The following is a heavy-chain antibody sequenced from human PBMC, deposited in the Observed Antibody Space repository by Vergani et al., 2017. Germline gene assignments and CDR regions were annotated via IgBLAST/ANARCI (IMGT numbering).Heavy chain of an antibody. CDR2: ISAYNGNT. V-gene: IGHV1-18*01. CDR3: ARGGKFYDISGYYEDYYYYGMDV. CDR1: GGTFSNHV. D-gene: IGHD3-22*01. Sequence: QVQLVQSGAEVKKPGSSVKVSCKSSGGTFSNHVLAWVRQAPGQGLEWMGWISAYNGNTNYAQKLQGRVTMTTDTSTSTAYMELRSLRSDDTAVYYCARGGKFYDISGYYEDYYYYGMDVWGQGTTVTISS. J-gene: IGHJ6*02.